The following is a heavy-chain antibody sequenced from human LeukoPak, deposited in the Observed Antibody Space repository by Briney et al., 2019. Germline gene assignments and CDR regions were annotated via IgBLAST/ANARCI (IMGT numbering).Heavy chain of an antibody. V-gene: IGHV3-7*03. CDR2: IKQDGSEK. D-gene: IGHD6-19*01. Sequence: GGSLRLSCAASGFTFSNYWMSWVRQAPGKGLEWVANIKQDGSEKYYVDSVKGRFTISRDNAKNSLYLQMKSLRAEDTALYYCARDSDYYSSGWSPWDYWGQGTLVTVSS. CDR1: GFTFSNYW. J-gene: IGHJ4*02. CDR3: ARDSDYYSSGWSPWDY.